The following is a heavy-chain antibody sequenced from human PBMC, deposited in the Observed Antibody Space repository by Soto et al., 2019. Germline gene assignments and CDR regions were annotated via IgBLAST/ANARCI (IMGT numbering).Heavy chain of an antibody. CDR2: IIPIFGTA. J-gene: IGHJ6*02. CDR1: GGTFSSYA. Sequence: GASVKVSCKASGGTFSSYAISWVRQAPGQGLEWMGGIIPIFGTANYAQKFQGRVTITADESTSTAYMELSSLRSEDTAVYYCARDYYDSTGSSARTDYYYYAMDVWGQGTTVTV. CDR3: ARDYYDSTGSSARTDYYYYAMDV. D-gene: IGHD3-22*01. V-gene: IGHV1-69*13.